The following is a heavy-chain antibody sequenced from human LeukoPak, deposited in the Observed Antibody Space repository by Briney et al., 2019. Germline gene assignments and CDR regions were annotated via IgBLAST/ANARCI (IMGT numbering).Heavy chain of an antibody. D-gene: IGHD1-26*01. Sequence: GGSLRLSCAASGFTFSSYEMNWVRQAPGKGPEWVSYISSSTSYTNYADSVKGRFTISRDNAKNSLYLQMNSLRAEDTAVYFCARGHSGRYYYDYWGQGTLVTVSS. CDR2: ISSSTSYT. CDR1: GFTFSSYE. V-gene: IGHV3-21*05. J-gene: IGHJ4*02. CDR3: ARGHSGRYYYDY.